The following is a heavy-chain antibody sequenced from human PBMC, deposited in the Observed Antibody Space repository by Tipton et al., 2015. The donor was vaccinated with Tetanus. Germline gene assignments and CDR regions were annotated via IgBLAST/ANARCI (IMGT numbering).Heavy chain of an antibody. CDR1: GYRPTNYG. Sequence: QLVQSGAEVKQPGASVTVSCKASGYRPTNYGISWVRQAPGQGLEWLGWISGYSGHTNYAQQVQGRVPMTTDTSTSTAYLELRSLRSDDTALYFCARDADMWATRKAFDIWGQGTMVTVSS. CDR3: ARDADMWATRKAFDI. D-gene: IGHD1-14*01. J-gene: IGHJ3*02. CDR2: ISGYSGHT. V-gene: IGHV1-18*01.